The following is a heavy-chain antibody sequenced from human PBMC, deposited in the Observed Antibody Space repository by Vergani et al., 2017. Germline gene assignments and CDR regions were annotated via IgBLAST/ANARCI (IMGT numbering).Heavy chain of an antibody. J-gene: IGHJ6*02. CDR2: TIPAFGSI. CDR1: GGIFNDYG. Sequence: QVQVVQSGAEVKKPGSSVKVSCKASGGIFNDYGFSWVRQAPGQGLEWMGGTIPAFGSINYAQKFQDRVSMIADASTRTVYMELRSLRAEDTAVYYCVSGELYARDHYGGDVWGRGTTVTVSS. V-gene: IGHV1-69*12. CDR3: VSGELYARDHYGGDV. D-gene: IGHD2-2*01.